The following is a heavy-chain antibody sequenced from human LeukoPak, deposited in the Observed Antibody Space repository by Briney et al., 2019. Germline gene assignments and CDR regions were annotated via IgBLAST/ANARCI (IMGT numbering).Heavy chain of an antibody. V-gene: IGHV3-30*18. Sequence: GGSLRLSCAAASFIFSSYVMHWVRQAPGKGLEWVAIISYDGSDKYYADSVKGRFTISRDNSKNTLYLQMNSLRAEDTAVYYCAKGIPSDYWGQGTLVTVSP. CDR3: AKGIPSDY. J-gene: IGHJ4*02. CDR2: ISYDGSDK. D-gene: IGHD2-21*01. CDR1: SFIFSSYV.